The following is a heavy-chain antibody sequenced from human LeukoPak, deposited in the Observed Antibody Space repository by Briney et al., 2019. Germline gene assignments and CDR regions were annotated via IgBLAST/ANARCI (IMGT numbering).Heavy chain of an antibody. CDR3: ARWTTVTSDAFDI. Sequence: SETLSLTCTVSGGSISSYYWSWIRQPPGKGLEWIGYIYYSGSTNYNPSLKSRVTISVDTSKNQFSLKLRSVTAADTAVYYCARWTTVTSDAFDIWGQGAMVTVSS. CDR1: GGSISSYY. V-gene: IGHV4-59*01. CDR2: IYYSGST. J-gene: IGHJ3*02. D-gene: IGHD4-17*01.